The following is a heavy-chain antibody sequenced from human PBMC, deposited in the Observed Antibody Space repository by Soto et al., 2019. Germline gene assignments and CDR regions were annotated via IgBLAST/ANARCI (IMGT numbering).Heavy chain of an antibody. Sequence: GGSLRLSCAASGFTFSSYAMHWVRQAPGKGLEWVAVISYDGSNKYYADSVKGRFTISRDNSKNTLYLQMNSLRAEDTAVYYCARARWLVPIEGWVGGQGTLVTVSS. J-gene: IGHJ4*02. CDR1: GFTFSSYA. D-gene: IGHD6-19*01. CDR3: ARARWLVPIEGWV. V-gene: IGHV3-30-3*01. CDR2: ISYDGSNK.